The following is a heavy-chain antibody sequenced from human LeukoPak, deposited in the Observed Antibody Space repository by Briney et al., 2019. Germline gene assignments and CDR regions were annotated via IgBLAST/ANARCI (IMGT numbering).Heavy chain of an antibody. D-gene: IGHD6-13*01. CDR2: IYPGDSDT. V-gene: IGHV5-51*01. Sequence: GESLKISCKGSGYNFPTYWIGWVRQMPGKGLEWMGIIYPGDSDTRYSPSFQGQVTISADKSISTAYLQWSSLKASDTAMYYCARGQLTGIAAAGNFDPWGQGTLVTVSS. J-gene: IGHJ5*02. CDR1: GYNFPTYW. CDR3: ARGQLTGIAAAGNFDP.